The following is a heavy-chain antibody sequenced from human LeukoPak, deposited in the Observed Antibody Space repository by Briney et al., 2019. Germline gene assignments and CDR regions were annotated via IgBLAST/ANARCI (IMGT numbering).Heavy chain of an antibody. CDR1: GGSISSSAYY. D-gene: IGHD3-22*01. Sequence: PSETLSLTCTVSGGSISSSAYYWGWIRQPPGKGLEWIGNIYYSGSPYYNPSLKSRVTISVDTSKNQFSLKLSSVTAADTAVYYCARHYYHDNSGYYWKNRAEYYYMDAWGKGTTVTVSS. CDR2: IYYSGSP. CDR3: ARHYYHDNSGYYWKNRAEYYYMDA. V-gene: IGHV4-39*01. J-gene: IGHJ6*03.